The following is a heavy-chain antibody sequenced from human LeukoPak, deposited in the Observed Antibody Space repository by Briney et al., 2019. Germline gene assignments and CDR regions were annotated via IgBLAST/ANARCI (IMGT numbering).Heavy chain of an antibody. V-gene: IGHV4-59*01. Sequence: PSETLSLTCTVSGGSISSYYWNWLRQPPGKGLEWIGYMDNSGSTNYNPSLKSRVTISADTSKNQSSLRLSSVTAADTAVYYCATWVTVVYAFDIWGQGTMVTVSS. CDR2: MDNSGST. CDR3: ATWVTVVYAFDI. D-gene: IGHD4-23*01. CDR1: GGSISSYY. J-gene: IGHJ3*02.